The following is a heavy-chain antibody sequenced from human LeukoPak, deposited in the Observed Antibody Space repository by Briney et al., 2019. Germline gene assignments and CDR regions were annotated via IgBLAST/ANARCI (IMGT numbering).Heavy chain of an antibody. CDR3: ARLGSSSGWYSDY. CDR1: GGSISSSSYY. CDR2: IYYSGST. D-gene: IGHD6-19*01. V-gene: IGHV4-39*01. J-gene: IGHJ4*02. Sequence: SETLSLTCTVSGGSISSSSYYWGWIRQPPGKGLEWIGSIYYSGSTYYNPSLKSRVTISVDTSKNQFSLKLSSVTAADTAVYYCARLGSSSGWYSDYWGQGTLVIVSS.